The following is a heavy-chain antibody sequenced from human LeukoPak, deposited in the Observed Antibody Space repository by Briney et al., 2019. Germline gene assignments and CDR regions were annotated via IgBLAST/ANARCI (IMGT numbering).Heavy chain of an antibody. Sequence: GGSLRLSCAASGFTVGTDFVTWVRQAPGKGLVWLSMTHVTSGEFYADSVRGRFTLSIGGSKNTLHLQMNSLTTEDTAVYYCANRVSWGQGTLVTVSS. CDR3: ANRVS. V-gene: IGHV3-66*02. J-gene: IGHJ4*02. CDR1: GFTVGTDF. CDR2: THVTSGE.